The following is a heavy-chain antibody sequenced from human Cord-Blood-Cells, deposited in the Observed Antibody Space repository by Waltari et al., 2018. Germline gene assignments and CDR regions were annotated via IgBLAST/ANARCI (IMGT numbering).Heavy chain of an antibody. CDR1: GCSISSYY. CDR3: ARYYGDYYLDY. J-gene: IGHJ4*02. CDR2: TYYSGST. D-gene: IGHD4-17*01. Sequence: QVQLQESGPGLVKPSETLSLTCTVSGCSISSYYWSWIRQPPGKGLEWIGYTYYSGSTNDSPSLKGRVTISVDTSKNHFSLQLSSVTAADTAVYYCARYYGDYYLDYWGQGTLVTVSS. V-gene: IGHV4-59*01.